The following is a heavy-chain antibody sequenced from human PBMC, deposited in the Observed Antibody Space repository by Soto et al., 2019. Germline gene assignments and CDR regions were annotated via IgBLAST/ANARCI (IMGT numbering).Heavy chain of an antibody. CDR2: INAGNGNT. Sequence: ASVKVSCKASGYTFTSYAMHWVRQAPGQRLEWMGWINAGNGNTKYSQKFQGRVTITRDTSASTAYMELSSLRSEDTAVYYCARDPTAVRGVNLFDYWGQGTLVTVSS. V-gene: IGHV1-3*01. J-gene: IGHJ4*02. D-gene: IGHD3-10*01. CDR3: ARDPTAVRGVNLFDY. CDR1: GYTFTSYA.